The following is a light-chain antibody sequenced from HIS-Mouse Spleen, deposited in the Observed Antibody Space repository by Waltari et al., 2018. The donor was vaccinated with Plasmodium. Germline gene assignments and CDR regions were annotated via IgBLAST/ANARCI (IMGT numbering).Light chain of an antibody. V-gene: IGKV1-8*01. CDR3: QQSYSTWT. J-gene: IGKJ1*01. Sequence: AIRITQSPSSLSASTGDRVTITCRASQGISSYLAWYQQKPGKAPKLLIYAASTLQSGVPSRFSGSGSGTDFTLTISSLQPEDFATYYCQQSYSTWTFGQGTKVEIK. CDR2: AAS. CDR1: QGISSY.